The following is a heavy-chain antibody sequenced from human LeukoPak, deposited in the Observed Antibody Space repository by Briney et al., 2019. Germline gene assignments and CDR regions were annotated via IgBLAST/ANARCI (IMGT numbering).Heavy chain of an antibody. CDR1: GFTFRTYD. Sequence: TGGSLRLSCAASGFTFRTYDMGWVRQAPGKGLEWISYINSSGRTIYYAASVKGRFTISRDNAENSLYLQMNSLRAEDTAVYYCARVYGSGTYYTPDYYYYYMDVWGKGTTVTISS. D-gene: IGHD3-10*01. J-gene: IGHJ6*03. CDR2: INSSGRTI. CDR3: ARVYGSGTYYTPDYYYYYMDV. V-gene: IGHV3-48*03.